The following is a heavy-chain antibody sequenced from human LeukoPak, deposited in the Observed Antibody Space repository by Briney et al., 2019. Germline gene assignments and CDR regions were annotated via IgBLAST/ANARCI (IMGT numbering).Heavy chain of an antibody. Sequence: SETLSLTCTVSGGSISSYYWSWIRQPPGKGLEWIGHIYYSGSTNYNPSLKSRVTISVDTSKNQFSLKLSSVTAADTAVYYCARGWYFDYWGQGTLVTVSS. D-gene: IGHD6-19*01. CDR2: IYYSGST. CDR1: GGSISSYY. J-gene: IGHJ4*02. CDR3: ARGWYFDY. V-gene: IGHV4-59*08.